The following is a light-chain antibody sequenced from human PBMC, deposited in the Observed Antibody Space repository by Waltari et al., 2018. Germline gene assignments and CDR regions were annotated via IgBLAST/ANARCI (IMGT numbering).Light chain of an antibody. J-gene: IGLJ3*02. CDR3: ATWDDSLNAWM. CDR2: GNN. CDR1: SSNIGSNT. V-gene: IGLV1-44*01. Sequence: QSVLTQPPSASGTPGQRVTISWSGSSSNIGSNTVNWYQHLPGTAPKLLIYGNNQRPSGVPDRFSGSKSGTSASLAISGLQSEDEADYYCATWDDSLNAWMFGGGTKLTAL.